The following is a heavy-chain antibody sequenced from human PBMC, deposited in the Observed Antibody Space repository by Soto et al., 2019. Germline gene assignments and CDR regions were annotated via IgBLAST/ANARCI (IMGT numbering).Heavy chain of an antibody. Sequence: QVQLQEAGPGLVKPSQTLSLTCTVSGGSISSDTYYWRWILQHPVNGLEWVGSIYYNGTTYYNPSLKSRGTMLLCTSKTHRSWNLSSVTSAALAVYYCERGDSGDLRFDYFWGQVTLDTVSS. CDR1: GGSISSDTYY. J-gene: IGHJ4*02. V-gene: IGHV4-31*03. CDR3: ERGDSGDLRFDYF. CDR2: IYYNGTT. D-gene: IGHD4-17*01.